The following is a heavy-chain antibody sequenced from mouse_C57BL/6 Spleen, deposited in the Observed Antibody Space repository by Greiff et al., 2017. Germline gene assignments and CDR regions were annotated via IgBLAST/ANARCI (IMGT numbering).Heavy chain of an antibody. CDR2: IYPGDGDT. CDR1: GYAFSSSW. Sequence: QVQLQRSGPELVKPGASVKISCKASGYAFSSSWMNWVKQRPGKGLEWIGRIYPGDGDTNYNGKFKGKATLTADKSSSTAYMQLSSLTSEDSAVYFCAKGAFDVWGTGTTVTVSS. J-gene: IGHJ1*03. V-gene: IGHV1-82*01. CDR3: AKGAFDV.